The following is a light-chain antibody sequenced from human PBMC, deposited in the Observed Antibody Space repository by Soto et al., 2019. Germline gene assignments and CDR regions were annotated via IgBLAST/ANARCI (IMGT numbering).Light chain of an antibody. J-gene: IGKJ1*01. Sequence: EIILTQSPCTLALSPGQRATRAWSASQSVSSTLAWYQKKPGQAPRLLIYGASTRATGIPARFSGSGSGTEFTLTISSLQYEDFAVYYCQQYNNWHPVTFGQGTKVDIK. CDR1: QSVSST. CDR3: QQYNNWHPVT. V-gene: IGKV3-15*01. CDR2: GAS.